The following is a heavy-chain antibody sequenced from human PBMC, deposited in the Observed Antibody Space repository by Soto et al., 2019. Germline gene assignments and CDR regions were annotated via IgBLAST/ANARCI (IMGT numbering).Heavy chain of an antibody. D-gene: IGHD5-12*01. J-gene: IGHJ4*02. CDR1: GYTFTSYY. CDR2: INPSGGST. Sequence: QVQLVQSGAEVKKPGASVKVSCKASGYTFTSYYMHWVRQAPGQGLEWMGIINPSGGSTSYAQKFQGRVTMTRDTSTSTVYMELSSLRSEDTAVYYRASRGIVATTGFDYCGQGTLVTVSS. CDR3: ASRGIVATTGFDY. V-gene: IGHV1-46*03.